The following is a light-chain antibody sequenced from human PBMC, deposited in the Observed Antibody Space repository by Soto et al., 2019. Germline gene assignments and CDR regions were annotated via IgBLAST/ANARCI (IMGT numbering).Light chain of an antibody. J-gene: IGKJ3*01. CDR1: QSVSSN. CDR3: QQDAKWPPAFT. Sequence: IVMTQSPATLSVSPGERATLSCRASQSVSSNLAWYQHKPGQAPRLLVYDASIRATGIPARFSGGGSGTDFTLTISNLQSEDFAVYFCQQDAKWPPAFTFGPGTKVDIK. V-gene: IGKV3-15*01. CDR2: DAS.